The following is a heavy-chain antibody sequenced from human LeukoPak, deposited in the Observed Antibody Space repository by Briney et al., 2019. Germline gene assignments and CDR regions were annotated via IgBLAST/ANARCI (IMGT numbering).Heavy chain of an antibody. V-gene: IGHV4-4*07. CDR1: GGSISSYY. J-gene: IGHJ4*02. D-gene: IGHD6-19*01. CDR3: ARVLLAGTGFDYFDY. CDR2: IYTSGST. Sequence: SETLSLTCTVSGGSISSYYWSWIRQPAGKGPEWIGRIYTSGSTNYNPSLKSRVTMSVDTSKNQFSLKLSSVTAADTAVYHCARVLLAGTGFDYFDYWGQGTLVTVSS.